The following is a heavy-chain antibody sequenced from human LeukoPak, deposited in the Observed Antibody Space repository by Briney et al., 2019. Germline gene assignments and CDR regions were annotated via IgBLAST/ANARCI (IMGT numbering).Heavy chain of an antibody. D-gene: IGHD6-13*01. CDR1: GGSFSSYY. J-gene: IGHJ5*02. CDR3: ARWRSSSWHGGWFDP. V-gene: IGHV4-4*08. Sequence: SETLCVTCTVPGGSFSSYYCSWVRQPPGKGLWWIGDGCTTATTNYNPPLKIRGSISKDMSKNQFSLKLGSVTAAYTAVYSCARWRSSSWHGGWFDPWGQGTLVTVSS. CDR2: GCTTATT.